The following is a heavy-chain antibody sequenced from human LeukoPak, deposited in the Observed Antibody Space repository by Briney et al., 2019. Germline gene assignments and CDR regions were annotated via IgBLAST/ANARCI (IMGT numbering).Heavy chain of an antibody. Sequence: GGSLRLSCAASGFTFSSYWMNWVRQAPGKGLEWVANIKQDGSEQYYVDSVKGRFTVSRDNAKNSLHPQMNSLRVEDTAVYYCAGGSGWTTNYWGQGTLVTVSS. CDR1: GFTFSSYW. D-gene: IGHD3-3*01. V-gene: IGHV3-7*04. CDR2: IKQDGSEQ. J-gene: IGHJ4*02. CDR3: AGGSGWTTNY.